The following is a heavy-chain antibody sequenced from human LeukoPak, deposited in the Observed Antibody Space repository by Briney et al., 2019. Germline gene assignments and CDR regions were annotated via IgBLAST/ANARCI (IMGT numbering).Heavy chain of an antibody. J-gene: IGHJ4*02. CDR1: GDTFSNYA. CDR2: IIPIFGTA. V-gene: IGHV1-69*05. CDR3: ARIFAGDSRNDY. Sequence: ASVKVSCKASGDTFSNYAISWVRQAPGQGLEWMGGIIPIFGTANYAQKFQGRVTITTDESTSTAYMELSSLRSEDTAVYYCARIFAGDSRNDYWGQGTLVTVSS. D-gene: IGHD3-22*01.